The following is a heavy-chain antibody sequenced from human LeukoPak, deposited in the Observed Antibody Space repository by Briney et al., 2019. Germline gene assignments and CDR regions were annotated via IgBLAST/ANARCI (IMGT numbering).Heavy chain of an antibody. D-gene: IGHD2-21*02. Sequence: PGGSLRLSCAASGFTFSSYWMTWVRQAPGKGLEWVANIKQDGIEKYYVDSVKGRFTISRDNAENSMYLQMNSLRAEDTAVYFCARALGVTPPYYFSYGMDAWGKGATVTVSS. CDR2: IKQDGIEK. CDR1: GFTFSSYW. V-gene: IGHV3-7*03. CDR3: ARALGVTPPYYFSYGMDA. J-gene: IGHJ6*04.